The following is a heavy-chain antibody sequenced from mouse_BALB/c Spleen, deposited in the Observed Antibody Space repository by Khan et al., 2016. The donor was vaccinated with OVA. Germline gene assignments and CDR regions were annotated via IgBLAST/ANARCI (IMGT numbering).Heavy chain of an antibody. CDR3: ARSTYRYAFVY. D-gene: IGHD2-14*01. Sequence: EVQLQESGPSLVKPSQTLYLSCSVTGDSITTGYWNWIRKFPGNKLEYMGYIIYTGYTYYNPSLKSRISIIRHTSNNQYYLQLNSVTDEDTATYYCARSTYRYAFVYWGQGTLVTVSA. V-gene: IGHV3-8*02. J-gene: IGHJ3*01. CDR2: IIYTGYT. CDR1: GDSITTGY.